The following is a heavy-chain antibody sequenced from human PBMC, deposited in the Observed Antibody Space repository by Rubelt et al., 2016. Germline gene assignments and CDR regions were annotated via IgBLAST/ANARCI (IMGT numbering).Heavy chain of an antibody. CDR3: AKGLVAGNRGDAFDI. Sequence: EVQLLESGGGLVQPGGSLRLSCAASGFTFSSYAMSCVRQAQVKGLEWVSAISGSGGTTYYADSVKGRSTISSDNSKNTLYLQRNSLRAEESAVYYCAKGLVAGNRGDAFDIWGQGTMVTVSS. CDR2: ISGSGGTT. CDR1: GFTFSSYA. D-gene: IGHD2-2*01. J-gene: IGHJ3*02. V-gene: IGHV3-23*01.